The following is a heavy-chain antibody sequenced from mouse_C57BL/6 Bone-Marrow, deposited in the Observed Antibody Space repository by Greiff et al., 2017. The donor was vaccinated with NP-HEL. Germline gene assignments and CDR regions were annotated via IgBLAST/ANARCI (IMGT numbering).Heavy chain of an antibody. CDR3: ARGEDYSYYFDY. CDR2: IYPRSGNT. CDR1: GYTFTSYG. D-gene: IGHD1-1*01. V-gene: IGHV1-81*01. J-gene: IGHJ2*01. Sequence: VQLQQSGAELARPGASVKLSCKASGYTFTSYGISWVKQRTGQGLEWIGEIYPRSGNTYYNEKFKGKATLTADKSSSTAYMELRRLTSEDSAVYFCARGEDYSYYFDYWGQGTTLTVSS.